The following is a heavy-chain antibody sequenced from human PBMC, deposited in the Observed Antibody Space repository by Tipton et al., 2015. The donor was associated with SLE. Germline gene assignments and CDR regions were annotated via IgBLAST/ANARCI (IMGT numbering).Heavy chain of an antibody. CDR3: ASAGDGYKYAFDI. V-gene: IGHV4-59*12. Sequence: LRLSCTVSGGSISSYYWSWIRQPPGKGLEWIGYIYYSGSTNYNPSLKSRVTISVDTSKNQFSLKLSSVTAADTAVYYCASAGDGYKYAFDIWGQGTMVTVSS. J-gene: IGHJ3*02. CDR2: IYYSGST. CDR1: GGSISSYY. D-gene: IGHD5-24*01.